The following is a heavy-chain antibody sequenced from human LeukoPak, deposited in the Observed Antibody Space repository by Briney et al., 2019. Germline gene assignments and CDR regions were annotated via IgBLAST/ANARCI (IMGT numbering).Heavy chain of an antibody. D-gene: IGHD6-19*01. V-gene: IGHV4-4*07. J-gene: IGHJ4*02. CDR3: TRGHGWTDY. Sequence: SETLSLTCTVSARSISSYYSTWIRHPAGKGLEWIGRIEPSGTNDHDPSLKSRVTMSINMSKNQFSLELISVTAADTAVYYCTRGHGWTDYWGQGTLVTVSS. CDR2: IEPSGTN. CDR1: ARSISSYY.